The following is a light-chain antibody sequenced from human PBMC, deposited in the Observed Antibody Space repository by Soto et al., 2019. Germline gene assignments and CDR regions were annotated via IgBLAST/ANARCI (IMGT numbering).Light chain of an antibody. CDR1: QSVSSN. V-gene: IGKV3-15*01. CDR2: GAT. CDR3: QQCNDWPLT. J-gene: IGKJ4*01. Sequence: EIVMTQSPATLSVSPGERATLSCRASQSVSSNLAWYQQKPGQAPRLLIHGATTRATGIPARFSGSGSGTEFTLTINSLQSEDFAVYYCQQCNDWPLTFGGGTKVDIK.